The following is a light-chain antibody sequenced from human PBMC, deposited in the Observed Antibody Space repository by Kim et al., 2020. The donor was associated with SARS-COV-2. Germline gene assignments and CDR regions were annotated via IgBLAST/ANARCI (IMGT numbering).Light chain of an antibody. Sequence: ELTQPPSASGTPGQRVTISSSGSSSNIGSHTVNWYQQLPGAAPKLLIYSNNQRPSGVPDRFSGSKSGTSASLAISGLQSEDEADYYCAAWDDSLNRWVFGGGTQLTVL. CDR2: SNN. CDR3: AAWDDSLNRWV. V-gene: IGLV1-44*01. CDR1: SSNIGSHT. J-gene: IGLJ3*02.